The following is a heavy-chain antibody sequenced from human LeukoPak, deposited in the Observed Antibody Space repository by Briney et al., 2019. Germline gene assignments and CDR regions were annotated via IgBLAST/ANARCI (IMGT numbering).Heavy chain of an antibody. CDR2: IYYSGST. J-gene: IGHJ4*02. D-gene: IGHD4-23*01. Sequence: SETLSLTCTVSGGSISSYYWSWIRQPPGKGLEWIGYIYYSGSTYYNPSLKSRVTISVDTSKNQFSLKLGSVTAADTAVYYCAREFPYGGNSGGEDYWGQGTLVTVSS. V-gene: IGHV4-30-4*01. CDR1: GGSISSYY. CDR3: AREFPYGGNSGGEDY.